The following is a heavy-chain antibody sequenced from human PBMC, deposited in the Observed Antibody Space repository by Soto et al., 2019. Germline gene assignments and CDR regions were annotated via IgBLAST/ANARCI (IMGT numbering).Heavy chain of an antibody. D-gene: IGHD2-2*01. J-gene: IGHJ6*02. V-gene: IGHV3-48*02. CDR2: ISSSSNTL. CDR1: GFTIIPYN. CDR3: ARRPDATIKDISYYYALDV. Sequence: GGSLRLSCAASGFTIIPYNMIWVRQAPGKGLQWVSYISSSSNTLYYGDSVRGRFTISRDNAKNSLYLQMNSLRDEDTAVYYCARRPDATIKDISYYYALDVWGQGTTVTVSS.